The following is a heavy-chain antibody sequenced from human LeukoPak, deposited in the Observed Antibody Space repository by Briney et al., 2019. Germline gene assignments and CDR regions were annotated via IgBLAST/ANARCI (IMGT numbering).Heavy chain of an antibody. CDR3: ASGLSGWPYFDY. J-gene: IGHJ4*02. Sequence: SETLSLTCTVSGDSVSTYYWSWIRQPAGKGLEWIGRIYSSVSTNYNPSLKSRVTMSVDTSKNQFSLKLSSVTAADTAVYYCASGLSGWPYFDYWGQGTLVTVSS. V-gene: IGHV4-4*07. CDR2: IYSSVST. D-gene: IGHD6-25*01. CDR1: GDSVSTYY.